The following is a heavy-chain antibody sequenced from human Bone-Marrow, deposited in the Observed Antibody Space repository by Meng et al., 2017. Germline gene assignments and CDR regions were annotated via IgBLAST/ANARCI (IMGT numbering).Heavy chain of an antibody. J-gene: IGHJ4*02. V-gene: IGHV4-4*02. CDR3: AASPGWWRIDS. CDR1: GASCSFGYW. Sequence: VQLRRSRPGLWKPSGALSLTCCVSGASCSFGYWWTWVRQPPGKGLEWIGVFHHSGTTNYNPSLRSRVTISVDTSKNQFSLRLTSVTAADTAVYYCAASPGWWRIDSWGQGTLVTVSS. CDR2: FHHSGTT. D-gene: IGHD6-19*01.